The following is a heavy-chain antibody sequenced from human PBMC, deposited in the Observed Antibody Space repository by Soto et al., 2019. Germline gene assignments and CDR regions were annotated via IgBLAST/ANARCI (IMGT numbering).Heavy chain of an antibody. CDR3: ALALEDYYSGMDV. Sequence: PGGSLRLSCAASGFTFSSYGMHWVRQAPGKGLEWVAVISYDGSNKYYADSVKGRFTISRDNSKNTLYLQMNSLGAEDTAVLYCALALEDYYSGMDVWGQGTTVTVSS. J-gene: IGHJ6*02. V-gene: IGHV3-30*03. D-gene: IGHD2-15*01. CDR2: ISYDGSNK. CDR1: GFTFSSYG.